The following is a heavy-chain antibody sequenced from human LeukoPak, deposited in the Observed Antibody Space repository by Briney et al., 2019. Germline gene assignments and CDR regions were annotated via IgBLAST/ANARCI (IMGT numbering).Heavy chain of an antibody. Sequence: PGGSLRLSCAASGFTFSSYEMNWVRQAPGKGLVWVSRINSDGSSTSYADSVKGRFTISRDNAKNTLYLQMNSLRAEDTAVYYCARDKGVTIPYFFDYWGQGTLVTVSS. CDR2: INSDGSST. V-gene: IGHV3-74*01. CDR1: GFTFSSYE. CDR3: ARDKGVTIPYFFDY. D-gene: IGHD4-23*01. J-gene: IGHJ4*02.